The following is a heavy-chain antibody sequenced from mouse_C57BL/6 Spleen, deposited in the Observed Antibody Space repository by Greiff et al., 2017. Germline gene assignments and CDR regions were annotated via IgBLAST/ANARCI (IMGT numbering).Heavy chain of an antibody. CDR1: GYTFTDYY. J-gene: IGHJ4*01. CDR3: ARSLYYYGSSYDYYAMDY. Sequence: VKLQESGAELVKPGASVTISCKASGYTFTDYYINWVKQRPGQGLEWIGMIGPGSGSTYYNGKFKGKATLTAYKCSSPAYRQLSSLTSEDSAFYFCARSLYYYGSSYDYYAMDYWGQGTSVTVSS. CDR2: IGPGSGST. V-gene: IGHV1-77*01. D-gene: IGHD1-1*01.